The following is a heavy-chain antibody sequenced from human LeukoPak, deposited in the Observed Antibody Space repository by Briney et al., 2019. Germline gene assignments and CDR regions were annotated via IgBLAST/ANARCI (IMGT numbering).Heavy chain of an antibody. V-gene: IGHV3-15*01. CDR2: IKSKTDGGTT. Sequence: PGGSLRLSCAASGFTFSNAWMSWVRQAPGKGLEWVGRIKSKTDGGTTDYAAPVKGRFTISRDESKNTLYLQMNSLKTEDTAVYYCTTGIWVGYSNYEYDLIQSVDAFDIWGQGTMVTVSS. CDR1: GFTFSNAW. CDR3: TTGIWVGYSNYEYDLIQSVDAFDI. D-gene: IGHD4-11*01. J-gene: IGHJ3*02.